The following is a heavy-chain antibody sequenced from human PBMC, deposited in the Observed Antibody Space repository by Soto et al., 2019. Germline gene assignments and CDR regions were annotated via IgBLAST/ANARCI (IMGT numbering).Heavy chain of an antibody. V-gene: IGHV3-30*18. Sequence: GGSLRLSCAASGFTFSIYGMHWVRHAPGKGLEWVAVISYDGSNKYYADSVKGRFTISRDNSKNTLYLQMNSLRAEDTAVYYCAKENYYDSGSYYGMDVWGQGTTVTVSS. J-gene: IGHJ6*02. D-gene: IGHD3-10*01. CDR2: ISYDGSNK. CDR3: AKENYYDSGSYYGMDV. CDR1: GFTFSIYG.